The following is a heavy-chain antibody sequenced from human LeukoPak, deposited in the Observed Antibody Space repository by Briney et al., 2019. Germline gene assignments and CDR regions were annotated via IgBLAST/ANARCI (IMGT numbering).Heavy chain of an antibody. V-gene: IGHV3-11*04. CDR1: GFTFSDYY. CDR2: ISSTGSSI. CDR3: ARDATNFIVDAEYYFDY. D-gene: IGHD2-21*01. Sequence: GGSLRLSCAASGFTFSDYYMYWIRQAPGKGLEWVSYISSTGSSIYYADSVKGRFTISRDNAKNSLYLQMNSLRAEDTAVYYCARDATNFIVDAEYYFDYWGQGTLVTVSS. J-gene: IGHJ4*02.